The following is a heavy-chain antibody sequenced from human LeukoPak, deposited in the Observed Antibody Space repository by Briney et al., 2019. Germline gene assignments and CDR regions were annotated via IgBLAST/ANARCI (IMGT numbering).Heavy chain of an antibody. D-gene: IGHD6-19*01. Sequence: VGSLRLSCAVSGFTFSSYSMNWVRQAPGKGEEWVSVVCSSSTYMYSADSLKGRFTISRDNAKNALYLQMNSLRAEDTAVYYCASGKSSGWYAPDYWGQGTLVTVSS. V-gene: IGHV3-21*01. J-gene: IGHJ4*02. CDR2: VCSSSTYM. CDR3: ASGKSSGWYAPDY. CDR1: GFTFSSYS.